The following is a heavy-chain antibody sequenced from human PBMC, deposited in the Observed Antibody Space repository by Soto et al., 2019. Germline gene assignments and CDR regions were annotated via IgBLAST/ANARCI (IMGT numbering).Heavy chain of an antibody. D-gene: IGHD3-3*01. V-gene: IGHV1-18*04. J-gene: IGHJ5*02. CDR1: GYTFTSYG. Sequence: RASVKVSCKASGYTFTSYGISWVRQAPGQGLEWMGWISAYNGNTNYAQKLQGRVTMTTDTSTSTAYMELRSLRSDDTAVYYCARTPYYDFWSGYYKGNWFDPWGQGTLVTVSS. CDR2: ISAYNGNT. CDR3: ARTPYYDFWSGYYKGNWFDP.